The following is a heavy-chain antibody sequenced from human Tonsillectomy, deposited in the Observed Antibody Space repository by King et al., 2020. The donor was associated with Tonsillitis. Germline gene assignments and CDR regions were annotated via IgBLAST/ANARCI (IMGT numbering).Heavy chain of an antibody. CDR3: AGSPNLSFFDY. J-gene: IGHJ4*02. CDR1: GDSISSYY. Sequence: QLQESGPGLLKPSETLSLTCTVSGDSISSYYWSCIRQPAGKGLELIGHVYASGSTNYNPSLKSRVTMSLYTSKNQFSLKLTSETAPDTAVYFFAGSPNLSFFDYWGQGTLVTVSS. CDR2: VYASGST. D-gene: IGHD3-10*01. V-gene: IGHV4-4*07.